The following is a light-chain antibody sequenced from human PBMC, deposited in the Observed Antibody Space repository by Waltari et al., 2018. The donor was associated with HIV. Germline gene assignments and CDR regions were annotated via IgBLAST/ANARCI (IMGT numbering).Light chain of an antibody. CDR3: QVWDSSSDAYV. CDR1: NIGRKS. V-gene: IGLV3-21*04. Sequence: SYVLAQPPSVSVAPGKPPRYTCGGNNIGRKSVHWYQQKPGQAPVVVIYYDSDRPSGIPERFSGSNSGNTATLTISRVEAGYEADYYCQVWDSSSDAYVFGTGTKVTVL. CDR2: YDS. J-gene: IGLJ1*01.